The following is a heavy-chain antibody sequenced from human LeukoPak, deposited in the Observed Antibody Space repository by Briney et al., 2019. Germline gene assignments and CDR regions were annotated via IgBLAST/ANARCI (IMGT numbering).Heavy chain of an antibody. V-gene: IGHV4-39*01. D-gene: IGHD6-6*01. J-gene: IGHJ5*02. Sequence: SETLSLTCTVSGVSISSSSYYWGWIRQPPGKGLEWIGSIYYSGSTYYNPSLKSRVTISVDTSKNQFSLKLSSVTAADTAVYYCARGSYLFDPWGQGTQVTVSS. CDR2: IYYSGST. CDR1: GVSISSSSYY. CDR3: ARGSYLFDP.